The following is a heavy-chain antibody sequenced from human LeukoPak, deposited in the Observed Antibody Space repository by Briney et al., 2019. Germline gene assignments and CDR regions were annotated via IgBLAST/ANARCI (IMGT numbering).Heavy chain of an antibody. D-gene: IGHD6-13*01. CDR2: LSSSGSAF. CDR3: AKSRSSGSSSSNY. CDR1: GFTFRSYE. J-gene: IGHJ4*02. Sequence: GRSLRLSCEDSGFTFRSYEMNWVRQAPGKGLEWIAYLSSSGSAFSYADSVKGRFTIARDNAKNSVYLEMNSLRAEDTALYYCAKSRSSGSSSSNYWGQGTLVTVSS. V-gene: IGHV3-48*03.